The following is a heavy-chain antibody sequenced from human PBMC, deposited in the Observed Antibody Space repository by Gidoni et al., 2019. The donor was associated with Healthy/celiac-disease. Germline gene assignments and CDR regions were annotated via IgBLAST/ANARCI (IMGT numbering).Heavy chain of an antibody. CDR1: GFTFSSYS. J-gene: IGHJ6*04. CDR2: ISSSSSTI. V-gene: IGHV3-48*02. CDR3: ARDGPLVEWHTPGPANYGMDV. D-gene: IGHD3-3*01. Sequence: EVQLVESGGGLVQPGGSLRLSSAASGFTFSSYSMNWVRQAPGKGLEWVSYISSSSSTIYYADPVKGRFTISRDNAKSSLYLQINSLRDEDTAVYYCARDGPLVEWHTPGPANYGMDVWGKGTTVNVAS.